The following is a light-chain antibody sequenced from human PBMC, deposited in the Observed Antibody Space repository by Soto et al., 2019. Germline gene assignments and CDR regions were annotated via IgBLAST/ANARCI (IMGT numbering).Light chain of an antibody. CDR2: DVS. Sequence: QSALTQPASVSGSPGQSVTISCTGTSSDVGGHYFVSWYQHHPGKAPKLIISDVSNRPSGVSNRFSGSKSGNTASLTISGLQAEDEADYYCSSYTSTSVLEVFGTGNKLTVL. CDR1: SSDVGGHYF. J-gene: IGLJ1*01. V-gene: IGLV2-14*03. CDR3: SSYTSTSVLEV.